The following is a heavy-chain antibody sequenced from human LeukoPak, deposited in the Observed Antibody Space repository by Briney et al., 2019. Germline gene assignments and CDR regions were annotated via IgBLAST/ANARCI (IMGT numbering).Heavy chain of an antibody. Sequence: GGSLRLSCAASGFTFTSYSMNWVRQAPGKGLEWVSTISGGGGSTYYADSVKGRFTISRDNSKNTLYLQMNSLRAEDTAVYYCAKANVVAAMADWFDPWGQGTLVTVSS. CDR2: ISGGGGST. D-gene: IGHD2-15*01. CDR3: AKANVVAAMADWFDP. CDR1: GFTFTSYS. V-gene: IGHV3-23*01. J-gene: IGHJ5*02.